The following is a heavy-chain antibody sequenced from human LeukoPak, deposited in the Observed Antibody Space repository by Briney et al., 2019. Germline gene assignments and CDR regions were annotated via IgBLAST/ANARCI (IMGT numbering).Heavy chain of an antibody. CDR2: IKQDGSEK. V-gene: IGHV3-7*01. CDR3: SREDYFGSGSPAY. J-gene: IGHJ4*02. Sequence: PGGSLRLSCAASGFTFSTYWMSWVRQAPGKGLEWVANIKQDGSEKHYVDSVKGRFTISRDNTNNSLFLQMDSLRAEDTAFYYYSREDYFGSGSPAYWGQGTLVTVSS. CDR1: GFTFSTYW. D-gene: IGHD3-10*01.